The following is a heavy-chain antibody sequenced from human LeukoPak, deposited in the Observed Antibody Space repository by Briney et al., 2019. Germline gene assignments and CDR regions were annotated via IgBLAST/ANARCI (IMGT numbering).Heavy chain of an antibody. CDR2: IYYSGST. CDR3: ARGVRWPLGDGGLKYYYYYGMDV. CDR1: GGSISSYY. J-gene: IGHJ6*02. V-gene: IGHV4-59*12. D-gene: IGHD2-21*01. Sequence: PSETLSLTCTVSGGSISSYYWSWIRQPPGKGLEWIGYIYYSGSTNYNPSLKSRVTISVDTSKNQFSLKLSSVTAADTAVYYCARGVRWPLGDGGLKYYYYYGMDVWGQGTTVTVSS.